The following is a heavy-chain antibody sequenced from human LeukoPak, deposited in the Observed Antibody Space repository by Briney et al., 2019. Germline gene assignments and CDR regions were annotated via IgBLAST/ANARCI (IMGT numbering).Heavy chain of an antibody. J-gene: IGHJ4*02. V-gene: IGHV1-46*03. D-gene: IGHD1-1*01. CDR3: ARDWTTGTILDY. Sequence: ASVKVSCKAFGYTFTSYYMHWVRQAPGQGLEWMGIINPSGGSTSYAQKFQGRVTMTRDTSTSTVYMELSSLRSEDTAVYYCARDWTTGTILDYWGQGTLVTVSA. CDR2: INPSGGST. CDR1: GYTFTSYY.